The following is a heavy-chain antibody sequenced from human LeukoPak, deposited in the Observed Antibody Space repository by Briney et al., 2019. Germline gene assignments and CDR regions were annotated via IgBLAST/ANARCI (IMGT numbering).Heavy chain of an antibody. J-gene: IGHJ4*02. CDR2: IYHSGST. CDR1: GGSISSGGYY. D-gene: IGHD3-22*01. CDR3: ARENSYYYDSSGYSGGFDY. Sequence: NSSQTLSLTCTVSGGSISSGGYYWSWIRQPPGKGLEWIGYIYHSGSTYYNPSLKSRVTISVDRSKNQFSLKLSSVTAADTAVYYCARENSYYYDSSGYSGGFDYWGQGTLVTVSS. V-gene: IGHV4-30-2*01.